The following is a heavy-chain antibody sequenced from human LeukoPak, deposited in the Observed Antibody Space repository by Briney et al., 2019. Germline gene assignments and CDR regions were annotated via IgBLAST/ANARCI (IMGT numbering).Heavy chain of an antibody. D-gene: IGHD3-16*01. CDR1: GFTVSSNY. CDR3: ARVFMSGEFDY. CDR2: IYSGGST. V-gene: IGHV3-53*05. Sequence: PGGSLRLSCAASGFTVSSNYMSWVRQAPGKGLEWVSVIYSGGSTYYADSVKGRFTISRDNSKNTLYLQMNSLRAEDTAVYYCARVFMSGEFDYWGQGTLVTVSS. J-gene: IGHJ4*02.